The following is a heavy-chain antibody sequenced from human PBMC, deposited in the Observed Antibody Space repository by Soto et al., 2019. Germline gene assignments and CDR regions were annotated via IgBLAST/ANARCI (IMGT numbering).Heavy chain of an antibody. CDR1: GFTFSSYW. D-gene: IGHD3-3*01. J-gene: IGHJ5*02. Sequence: PGGSLRLSCAASGFTFSSYWMSWVRQAPGKGLEWVANIKQDGSEKYYVDSVKGRFTISRDNAKNSLYLQMNSLRAEDTAVYYCARGLDFWSGYSTTWYWFDPWGQGTLVTVSS. V-gene: IGHV3-7*01. CDR2: IKQDGSEK. CDR3: ARGLDFWSGYSTTWYWFDP.